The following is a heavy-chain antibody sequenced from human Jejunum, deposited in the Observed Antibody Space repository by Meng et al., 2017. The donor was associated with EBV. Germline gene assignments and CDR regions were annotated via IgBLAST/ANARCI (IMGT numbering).Heavy chain of an antibody. J-gene: IGHJ4*02. Sequence: QITLKESGPTLVKPTQTLTLTCTLSGFSLTTSGVGVGWIRQPPGKAPEWLALIYWDDDKRYSPSLKSRLTITKDTSKNQVVLTMTNMDPVDTGTYFCAHSPMRTSSSGYPRGFDYWGQGTLVTVSS. CDR1: GFSLTTSGVG. V-gene: IGHV2-5*02. CDR3: AHSPMRTSSSGYPRGFDY. D-gene: IGHD5-12*01. CDR2: IYWDDDK.